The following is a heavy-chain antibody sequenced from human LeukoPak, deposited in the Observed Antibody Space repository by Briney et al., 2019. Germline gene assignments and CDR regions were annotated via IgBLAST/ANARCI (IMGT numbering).Heavy chain of an antibody. J-gene: IGHJ4*02. CDR3: AKESGDSSGYYSDY. CDR2: ISGSGGGT. Sequence: GGSLRLSCAASGFSFSSYAMSWVRQAPGKGLEWVSAISGSGGGTYYADSVKGRFTISRDNSKSTVYLQMNSLRADDTAVYYCAKESGDSSGYYSDYWGQGMLVTVSP. D-gene: IGHD3-22*01. CDR1: GFSFSSYA. V-gene: IGHV3-23*01.